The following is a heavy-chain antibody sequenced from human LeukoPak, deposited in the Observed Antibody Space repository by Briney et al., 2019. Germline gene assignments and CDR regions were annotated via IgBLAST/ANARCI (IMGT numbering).Heavy chain of an antibody. CDR1: GFTFGDYA. J-gene: IGHJ4*02. V-gene: IGHV3-49*03. CDR2: IRSKTDGGTT. D-gene: IGHD3-10*01. Sequence: GGSLRPSCTASGFTFGDYAMSWFRQAPGKGLEWVGFIRSKTDGGTTDYAAPVKGRFTISRDDSKNTLFLQMNSLKTEDTAVYYCTTFLGGSGSSDFDYWGQGTLVTVSS. CDR3: TTFLGGSGSSDFDY.